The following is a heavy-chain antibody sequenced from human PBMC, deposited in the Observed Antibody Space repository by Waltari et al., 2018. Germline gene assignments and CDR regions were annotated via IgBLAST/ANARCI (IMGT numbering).Heavy chain of an antibody. V-gene: IGHV4-39*07. CDR2: IYYSGST. J-gene: IGHJ4*02. D-gene: IGHD6-6*01. CDR1: GGSISSSSYY. Sequence: QPQLQESGPGLVKPSETLSLTCTVSGGSISSSSYYWGWIRQPPGKGLEWIGSIYYSGSTYYNPSLKSRVTISVDTSKSQFSLKLSSVTAADTAVYYCAREPGSSIAARHLDYWGQGTLVTVSS. CDR3: AREPGSSIAARHLDY.